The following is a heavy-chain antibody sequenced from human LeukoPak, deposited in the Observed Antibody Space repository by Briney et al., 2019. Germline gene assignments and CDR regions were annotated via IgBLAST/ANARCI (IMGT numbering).Heavy chain of an antibody. J-gene: IGHJ4*02. CDR1: GGSFSGYY. CDR3: ARVSVAYYFDY. CDR2: INHSGST. D-gene: IGHD2-15*01. V-gene: IGHV4-34*01. Sequence: SETLSLTRAVYGGSFSGYYWSWIRQPPGKGLEWIGEINHSGSTNYNPSLKSRVTISVDTSKNQFSLKLSSVTAADTAVYYCARVSVAYYFDYWGQGTLVTVSS.